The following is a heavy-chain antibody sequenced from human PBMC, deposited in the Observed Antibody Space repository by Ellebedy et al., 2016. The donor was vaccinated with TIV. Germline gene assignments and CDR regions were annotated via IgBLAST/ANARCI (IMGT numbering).Heavy chain of an antibody. CDR1: GGSFSVFY. CDR2: INHIGST. Sequence: MPSETLSLTCAVYGGSFSVFYWSWIRQTPGKGLEWIGEINHIGSTTYNPSLNSRVTISLDTSKKQYSLKLSSVTAADTAVYYCARDHYYDSSGYYHFDYWGQGTLVTVSS. J-gene: IGHJ4*02. D-gene: IGHD3-22*01. CDR3: ARDHYYDSSGYYHFDY. V-gene: IGHV4-34*01.